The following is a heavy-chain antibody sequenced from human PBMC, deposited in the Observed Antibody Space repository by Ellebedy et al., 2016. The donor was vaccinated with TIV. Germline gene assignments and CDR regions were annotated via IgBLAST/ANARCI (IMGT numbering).Heavy chain of an antibody. CDR1: GFIVSATY. V-gene: IGHV3-53*01. J-gene: IGHJ4*02. Sequence: GGSLRLSXAASGFIVSATYMSWVRQAPGQGLEWVSIIYPDDRTFYAGFARGRFSISRDKSKNTLYLQMNSLRADDTAVYYCARDSGFGVDTPYWGQGTPVTVSS. CDR3: ARDSGFGVDTPY. CDR2: IYPDDRT. D-gene: IGHD3-3*01.